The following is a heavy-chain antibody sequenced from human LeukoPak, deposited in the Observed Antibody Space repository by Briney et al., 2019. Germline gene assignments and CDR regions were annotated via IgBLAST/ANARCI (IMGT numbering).Heavy chain of an antibody. D-gene: IGHD3-22*01. CDR2: ISGSGGST. J-gene: IGHJ4*02. CDR3: AKPVYYYDSSGYYYFDY. Sequence: PGGSLRLSCAASGFTFSSYAMSWVRQAPGKGLEWVSAISGSGGSTYYADSVKGRFAISRDNSKNTLYLQMNSLRAEDTAVYYCAKPVYYYDSSGYYYFDYWGQGTLVTVSS. CDR1: GFTFSSYA. V-gene: IGHV3-23*01.